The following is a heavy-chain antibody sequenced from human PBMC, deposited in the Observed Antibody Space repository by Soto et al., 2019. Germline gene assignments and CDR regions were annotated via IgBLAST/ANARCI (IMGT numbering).Heavy chain of an antibody. CDR1: GFTFSSYG. CDR3: AKALRYYYYGMDV. Sequence: QVQLVESGGGVVQPGRSLRLSCAASGFTFSSYGMHWVRQAPGKGLEWVAVISYDGSNKYYVDSVKGRFTISRDNSKNTLYMKMNSMRAEDTAVYYCAKALRYYYYGMDVWGQGTTVTVSS. V-gene: IGHV3-30*18. CDR2: ISYDGSNK. J-gene: IGHJ6*02.